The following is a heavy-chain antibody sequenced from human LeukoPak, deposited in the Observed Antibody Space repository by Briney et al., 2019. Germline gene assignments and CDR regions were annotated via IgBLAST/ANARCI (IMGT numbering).Heavy chain of an antibody. V-gene: IGHV3-7*01. CDR3: ADLGTSD. J-gene: IGHJ4*02. Sequence: GGSLRLSCAVSGFSFSSQWMTWVRQAPGTGLEWVATINSDGSVKYLVDSVKGRFTISRDNAKNLVYLQMSILRAEDTAVYYCADLGTSDCGQGTLVTVSS. CDR1: GFSFSSQW. D-gene: IGHD1-7*01. CDR2: INSDGSVK.